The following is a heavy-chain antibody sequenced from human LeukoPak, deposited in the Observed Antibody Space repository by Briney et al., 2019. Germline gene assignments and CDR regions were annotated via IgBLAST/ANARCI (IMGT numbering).Heavy chain of an antibody. CDR3: ARATYYYDSSGRTDAFDI. Sequence: PSETLSLTCTVSGGSISSGSYYWSWIRQPAGKGLEWIGRIYTSGSNNYNPSLKSRVTISVDTSKIQFSLKLSSVTAADTAVYYCARATYYYDSSGRTDAFDIWGQGTMVTVSS. D-gene: IGHD3-22*01. V-gene: IGHV4-61*02. J-gene: IGHJ3*02. CDR1: GGSISSGSYY. CDR2: IYTSGSN.